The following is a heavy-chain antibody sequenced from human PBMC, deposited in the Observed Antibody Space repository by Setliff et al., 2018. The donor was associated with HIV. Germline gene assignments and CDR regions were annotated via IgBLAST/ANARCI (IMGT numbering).Heavy chain of an antibody. CDR2: IYTSGTT. Sequence: SETLSLTCTVSGGSISRYYWSWIRQPAGKRLEWIGRIYTSGTTNYNASLKSRVTMSVDTSKNQFSLKLNSVTAADTAVYYCARLPRLYDMDVWGQGTTVTVSS. J-gene: IGHJ6*02. CDR1: GGSISRYY. D-gene: IGHD2-21*01. CDR3: ARLPRLYDMDV. V-gene: IGHV4-4*07.